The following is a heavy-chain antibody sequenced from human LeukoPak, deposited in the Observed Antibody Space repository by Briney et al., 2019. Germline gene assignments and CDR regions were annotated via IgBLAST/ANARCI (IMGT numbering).Heavy chain of an antibody. V-gene: IGHV3-48*03. Sequence: GGSLRLSCAASGFTFSSYEMNWVRQAPGKGLEWVSYISSSGSTIYYADSVKGRFTISRDNAKNSLYLQMNSLRAEDTAVYYCARGRQQQLVQSPEDYWGQGTLVTVP. CDR3: ARGRQQQLVQSPEDY. J-gene: IGHJ4*02. D-gene: IGHD6-13*01. CDR2: ISSSGSTI. CDR1: GFTFSSYE.